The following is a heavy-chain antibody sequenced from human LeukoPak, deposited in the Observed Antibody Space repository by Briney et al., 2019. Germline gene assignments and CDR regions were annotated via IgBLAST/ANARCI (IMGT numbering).Heavy chain of an antibody. CDR2: ISSSSSTI. Sequence: PGGSLRLSCAASGFTFSSYSMNWVRQAPGKGLEWVSYISSSSSTIYYADSVKGRFTISRDNAKNSLYLQMNSLRAEDTAVYYCARDELAARYYYYMDVWGKGTTVTVSS. CDR3: ARDELAARYYYYMDV. CDR1: GFTFSSYS. J-gene: IGHJ6*03. V-gene: IGHV3-48*01. D-gene: IGHD6-6*01.